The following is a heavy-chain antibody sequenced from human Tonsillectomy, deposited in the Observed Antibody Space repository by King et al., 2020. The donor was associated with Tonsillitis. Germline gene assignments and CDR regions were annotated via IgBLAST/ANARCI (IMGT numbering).Heavy chain of an antibody. Sequence: QLVQSGAEVKKPGASVRVSCKASGYTFINYFIHWVRQAPGQGLEWMGWINPKTGDTNYAQKFQGRVTMTRDTSISTAYMELRSLRSDDTAVYYCARVEQREWSDYYYPMDVWGQGTSVTVSS. D-gene: IGHD3-3*01. CDR2: INPKTGDT. CDR3: ARVEQREWSDYYYPMDV. CDR1: GYTFINYF. J-gene: IGHJ6*02. V-gene: IGHV1-2*02.